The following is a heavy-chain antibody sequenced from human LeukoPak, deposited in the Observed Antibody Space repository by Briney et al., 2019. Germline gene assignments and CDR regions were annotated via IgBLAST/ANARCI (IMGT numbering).Heavy chain of an antibody. CDR1: GFIYINYW. D-gene: IGHD2-15*01. CDR3: VRRGFCSGDNCFSHAFDI. Sequence: GESLKISCKGSGFIYINYWIGWVRQVPGQGLEWMGIIYPGDSDTRYSPPFQGQVTISVDRSINTAYLQWSSLKASDTAMYYCVRRGFCSGDNCFSHAFDIWGQGTMVTVSS. V-gene: IGHV5-51*01. CDR2: IYPGDSDT. J-gene: IGHJ3*02.